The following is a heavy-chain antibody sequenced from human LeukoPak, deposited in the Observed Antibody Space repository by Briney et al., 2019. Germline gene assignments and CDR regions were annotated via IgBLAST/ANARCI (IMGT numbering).Heavy chain of an antibody. CDR3: ARGVRDYDILTGAYYYYGMDV. D-gene: IGHD3-9*01. CDR2: MNPNSGNT. J-gene: IGHJ6*02. Sequence: ASVKVSCKASGYTFTSYDINWARQATGQGLEWMGWMNPNSGNTGYAQKFQGRVTMTRNTSISTAYMELSSLRSEDTAVYYCARGVRDYDILTGAYYYYGMDVWGQGTTVTVSS. CDR1: GYTFTSYD. V-gene: IGHV1-8*01.